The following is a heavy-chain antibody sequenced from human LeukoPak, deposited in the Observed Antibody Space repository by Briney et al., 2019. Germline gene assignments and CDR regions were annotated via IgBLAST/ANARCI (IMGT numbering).Heavy chain of an antibody. CDR3: AKSTGIALRYYFDY. V-gene: IGHV3-30*02. CDR1: GFTFSSYA. J-gene: IGHJ4*02. CDR2: IRYDGSNK. D-gene: IGHD6-13*01. Sequence: GGSLRLSCAAFGFTFSSYAMRWVRQAPGKGLEWVAFIRYDGSNKYYADSVKGRFTISRDNSKNTLYLQMNSLTAEDTAVYYCAKSTGIALRYYFDYWGQGTLVTVSS.